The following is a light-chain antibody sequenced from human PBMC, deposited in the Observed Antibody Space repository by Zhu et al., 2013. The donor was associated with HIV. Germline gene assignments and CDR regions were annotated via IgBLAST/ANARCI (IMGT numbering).Light chain of an antibody. CDR1: SSDVGGYNY. CDR2: EIT. Sequence: QSALTQPASVSGSPGQSITISCTGTSSDVGGYNYVSWYQQHPGKAPKLMLYEITTRPSGVSDRFSGSKSGTSASLAISGLQSEDEADYYCAAWDDSLNGRVFGGGTKLTVL. J-gene: IGLJ3*02. V-gene: IGLV2-14*01. CDR3: AAWDDSLNGRV.